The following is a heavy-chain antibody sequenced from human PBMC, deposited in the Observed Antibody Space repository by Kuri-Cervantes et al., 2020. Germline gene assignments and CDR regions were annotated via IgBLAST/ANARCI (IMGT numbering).Heavy chain of an antibody. CDR1: GGSVSSHSYF. CDR2: VYFSGNS. Sequence: SETLSLTCSVSGGSVSSHSYFWTWIRQSPGKGLEWIGYVYFSGNSNYNPSLKSRVTISVDTSKNQFSLKLSSVTAADTAVYYCARGEIGYCSSTSCSARFDPWGQGTLVTVSS. V-gene: IGHV4-61*01. CDR3: ARGEIGYCSSTSCSARFDP. D-gene: IGHD2-2*01. J-gene: IGHJ5*02.